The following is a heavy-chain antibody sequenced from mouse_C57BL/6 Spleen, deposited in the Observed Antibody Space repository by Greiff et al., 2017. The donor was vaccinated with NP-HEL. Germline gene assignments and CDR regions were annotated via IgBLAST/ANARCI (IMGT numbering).Heavy chain of an antibody. Sequence: QVQLQQPGAELVKPGASVKLSCKASGYTFTSYWMQWVKQRPGQGLEWIGEIDPSDSYTNYNQKFKGKATLTVDTSSSTAYMQLSSLTSEDSAVYYCARSYYDYDGVGYAMDYWGQGTSFTVSS. CDR1: GYTFTSYW. CDR2: IDPSDSYT. V-gene: IGHV1-50*01. J-gene: IGHJ4*01. D-gene: IGHD2-4*01. CDR3: ARSYYDYDGVGYAMDY.